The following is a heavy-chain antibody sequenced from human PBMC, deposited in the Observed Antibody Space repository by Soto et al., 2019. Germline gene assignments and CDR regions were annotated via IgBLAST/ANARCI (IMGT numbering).Heavy chain of an antibody. D-gene: IGHD3-22*01. J-gene: IGHJ4*02. CDR1: GYIFTANF. CDR2: LNPNTGDA. V-gene: IGHV1-2*06. CDR3: ARVFREHSSSYWIDS. Sequence: QVRLAQSGAEVKKPGASVKVSCQASGYIFTANFINWVRQAPGQGLEWMGRLNPNTGDAEYAQEFQGRDTMTRDTSISTAYMEVTSLTSDDTAVYYCARVFREHSSSYWIDSWGQGTLVTVSS.